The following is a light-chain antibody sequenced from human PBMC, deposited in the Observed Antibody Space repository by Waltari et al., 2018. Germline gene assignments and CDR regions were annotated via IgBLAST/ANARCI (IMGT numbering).Light chain of an antibody. Sequence: EIVMTQSPATRSVSPGERATLSCRASQSVSSNLAWYQQKPGQAPRPLIYGASTRATGIPARFSGSGSGTEFTLTISSLQSEDFVVYYCQQYNNWPKTFGQGTKVEIK. J-gene: IGKJ1*01. CDR2: GAS. CDR3: QQYNNWPKT. V-gene: IGKV3-15*01. CDR1: QSVSSN.